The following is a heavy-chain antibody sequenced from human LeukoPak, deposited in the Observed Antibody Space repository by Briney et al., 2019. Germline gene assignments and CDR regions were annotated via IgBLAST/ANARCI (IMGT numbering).Heavy chain of an antibody. J-gene: IGHJ4*02. CDR2: ISSSGSTI. V-gene: IGHV3-48*03. Sequence: GGSLRLSCAASGFTFSSYEMNWVRQAPGKGLEWVSYISSSGSTIYYADSVKGRFTISRDNAKNSLYLQMNSLRAEDTAVYYCARDSYNYYDSSGYWGAIDYWGQGTLVTVSS. CDR1: GFTFSSYE. CDR3: ARDSYNYYDSSGYWGAIDY. D-gene: IGHD3-22*01.